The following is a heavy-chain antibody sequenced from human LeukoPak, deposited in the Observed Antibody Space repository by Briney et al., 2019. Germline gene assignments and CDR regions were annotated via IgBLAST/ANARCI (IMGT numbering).Heavy chain of an antibody. V-gene: IGHV1-8*01. Sequence: ASVKVSCKASGYTFTSYDINWVRQATGQGLEWMGWMNPNSGNTGYAQKFQGRVTMTRNTSISTAYMELSSLRSEDTAVYYCARRPYCSSTSCYRNWFDPWGQGTLVTVSS. D-gene: IGHD2-2*02. CDR1: GYTFTSYD. CDR2: MNPNSGNT. J-gene: IGHJ5*02. CDR3: ARRPYCSSTSCYRNWFDP.